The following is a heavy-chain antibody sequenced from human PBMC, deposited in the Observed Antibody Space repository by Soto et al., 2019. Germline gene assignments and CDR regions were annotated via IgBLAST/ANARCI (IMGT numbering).Heavy chain of an antibody. CDR2: INPSGGST. Sequence: ASVKVSCKTSGYTFTTNGVSWLRQAPRQGLEWMGLINPSGGSTSYAQKFQGRVTMTRDTSTSTVYMELSSLRSEGTAVYYCARVLSAAAILIDPWGQGTLVTVSS. J-gene: IGHJ5*02. D-gene: IGHD2-2*02. CDR1: GYTFTTNG. V-gene: IGHV1-46*03. CDR3: ARVLSAAAILIDP.